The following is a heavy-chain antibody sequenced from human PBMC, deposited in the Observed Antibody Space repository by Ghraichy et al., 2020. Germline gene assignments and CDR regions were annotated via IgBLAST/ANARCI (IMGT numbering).Heavy chain of an antibody. J-gene: IGHJ4*02. D-gene: IGHD3-22*01. CDR2: IRWDGNT. Sequence: SGPTLVKPTQTLTLTCTLSGFSLSTSEVGVGWIRQPPGKALEWLAVIRWDGNTRYSPSLKNRLTITRVTFKNQVVLTMTNMDPVDIGTYYCAHRRYYDSSGYDYWGQGTLVTVAS. V-gene: IGHV2-5*02. CDR3: AHRRYYDSSGYDY. CDR1: GFSLSTSEVG.